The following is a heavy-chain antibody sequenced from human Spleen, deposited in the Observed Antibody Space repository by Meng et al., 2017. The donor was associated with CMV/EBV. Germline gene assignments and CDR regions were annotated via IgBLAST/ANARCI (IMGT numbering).Heavy chain of an antibody. CDR3: ARSDCAGGGCKLLDH. V-gene: IGHV3-23*01. CDR1: GFTFNNFA. Sequence: GGSLRLSCAVSGFTFNNFAMSWVRQAPGKRLEWVAASSDTDNSVSYADSVKGRFSISRDKSKNTLYLQMIRLRAEDTAIYYCARSDCAGGGCKLLDHWGQGTLVTVSS. CDR2: SSDTDNSV. J-gene: IGHJ4*02. D-gene: IGHD2-8*02.